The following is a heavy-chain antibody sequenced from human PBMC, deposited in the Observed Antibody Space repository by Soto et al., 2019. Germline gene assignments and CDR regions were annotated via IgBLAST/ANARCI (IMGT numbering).Heavy chain of an antibody. CDR3: AKDLSHRPYNWFDP. Sequence: PGGSLRLSCAASGFTFGSYAMSWVRQAPGKGLEWVSTIDKTGVSTYYADSVKGRFTISRDNSKQTLYLQVISLRAEDTAVYYCAKDLSHRPYNWFDPWGQGTLVTVSS. J-gene: IGHJ5*02. CDR1: GFTFGSYA. CDR2: IDKTGVST. V-gene: IGHV3-23*01.